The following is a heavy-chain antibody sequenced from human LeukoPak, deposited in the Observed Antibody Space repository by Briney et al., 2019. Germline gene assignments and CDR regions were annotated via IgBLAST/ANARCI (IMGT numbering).Heavy chain of an antibody. V-gene: IGHV3-30-3*02. CDR1: GFTFSSYA. CDR2: ISYDGSNK. CDR3: AKFYVGWELLVRDDY. D-gene: IGHD1-26*01. J-gene: IGHJ4*02. Sequence: GGSLRLSCAASGFTFSSYAMHWVRQAPGKGLEWVAVISYDGSNKYYADSVKGRFTISRDNSKNTLYLQMNSLRAEDTAVYYCAKFYVGWELLVRDDYWGQGTLVTVSS.